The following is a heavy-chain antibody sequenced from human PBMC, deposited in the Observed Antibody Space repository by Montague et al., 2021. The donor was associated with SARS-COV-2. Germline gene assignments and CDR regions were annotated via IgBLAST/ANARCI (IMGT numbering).Heavy chain of an antibody. CDR1: GFTFSSYS. Sequence: YRSLSWAASGFTFSSYSMNWVRQAPGKGLEWVSSISTSSSYIYYADSVKGRFTISRDNAKNSLYLQMNSLRAKDTAVYYCANLYSYGSWGQGTLVTVSS. CDR2: ISTSSSYI. V-gene: IGHV3-21*01. CDR3: ANLYSYGS. J-gene: IGHJ4*02. D-gene: IGHD5-18*01.